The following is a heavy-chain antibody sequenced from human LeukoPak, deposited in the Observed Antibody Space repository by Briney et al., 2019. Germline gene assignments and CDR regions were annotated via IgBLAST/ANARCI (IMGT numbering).Heavy chain of an antibody. CDR1: GGSISSSSYY. CDR3: ARRAPIVVVTSYYFDY. V-gene: IGHV4-39*01. CDR2: IYYSGST. Sequence: TSETLSLTCTVSGGSISSSSYYWGWIRQPPGKGLEWIGSIYYSGSTYYNPSLKSRVTISVDTSKNQFSLKLSSVTAADTAVYYCARRAPIVVVTSYYFDYWGQGTLVTVSS. J-gene: IGHJ4*02. D-gene: IGHD2-21*02.